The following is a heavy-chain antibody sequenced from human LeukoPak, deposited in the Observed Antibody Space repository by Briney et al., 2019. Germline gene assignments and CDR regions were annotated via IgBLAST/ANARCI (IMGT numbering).Heavy chain of an antibody. CDR3: AKEYGYDYNYFNSMDV. J-gene: IGHJ6*03. D-gene: IGHD1-1*01. CDR2: IRYDGSNK. V-gene: IGHV3-30*02. CDR1: GFTFSSYG. Sequence: GSLRLSCAASGFTFSSYGIHWVRQAPGKGLEWVAFIRYDGSNKYHADSVKGRFTISRDNSKNTVYLQMNSLRAEDTAVYFCAKEYGYDYNYFNSMDVWGKGTTVTISS.